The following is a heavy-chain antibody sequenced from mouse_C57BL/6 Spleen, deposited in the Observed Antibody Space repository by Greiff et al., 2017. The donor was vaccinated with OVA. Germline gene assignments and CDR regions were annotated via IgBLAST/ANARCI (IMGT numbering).Heavy chain of an antibody. CDR2: ISNLAYSI. D-gene: IGHD2-3*01. CDR1: GFTFSDYG. Sequence: DVMLVESGGGLVQPGGSLKLSCAASGFTFSDYGMAWVRQAPRKGPEWVAFISNLAYSIYYADTVTGRFTISRENAKNTLYLEMSSLRSEDTAMYYCARGGDGYYNAMDYWGQGTSVTVSS. V-gene: IGHV5-15*01. J-gene: IGHJ4*01. CDR3: ARGGDGYYNAMDY.